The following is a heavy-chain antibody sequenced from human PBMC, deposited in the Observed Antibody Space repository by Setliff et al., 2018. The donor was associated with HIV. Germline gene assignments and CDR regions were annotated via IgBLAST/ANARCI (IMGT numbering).Heavy chain of an antibody. CDR1: SGSVSRSDYY. J-gene: IGHJ6*03. V-gene: IGHV4-39*07. Sequence: PSETLSLTCTVSSGSVSRSDYYWGWIRQTPGKGLEWIGSIYWSGLTFYNPSLKSRVTISVDTSKNQFSLRLSSVTAADTAVYYCARGGYSSGWSDMDVWGKGTTVTVSS. CDR2: IYWSGLT. D-gene: IGHD6-19*01. CDR3: ARGGYSSGWSDMDV.